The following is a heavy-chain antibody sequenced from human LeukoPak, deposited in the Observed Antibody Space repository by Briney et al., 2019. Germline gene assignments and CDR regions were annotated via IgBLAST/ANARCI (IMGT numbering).Heavy chain of an antibody. CDR2: INPSGGST. D-gene: IGHD4-23*01. CDR3: ARHGVVTGDFDY. J-gene: IGHJ4*02. V-gene: IGHV1-46*01. CDR1: GYTFTSYY. Sequence: ASVKVSCKASGYTFTSYYMHWARQAPGQGLEWMGIINPSGGSTSYAQKFQGRVTMTRDTSTSTVYMELSSLRSEDTAVYYCARHGVVTGDFDYWGQGTLVTVSS.